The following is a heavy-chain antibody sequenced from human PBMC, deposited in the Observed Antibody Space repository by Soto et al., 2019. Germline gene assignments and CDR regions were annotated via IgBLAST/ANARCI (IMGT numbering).Heavy chain of an antibody. Sequence: QVQLQESGPGQVKPSETLSLTCTISGGSISIYYWSWIRQPPGQALEWIGYIYDSGSPYYNPSLRGRVIISAATSKNQIPLKLTSATPADTAGYYWARGGGSSPPRYWGRGTLGTVSS. J-gene: IGHJ4*02. D-gene: IGHD3-16*01. CDR1: GGSISIYY. CDR3: ARGGGSSPPRY. V-gene: IGHV4-59*01. CDR2: IYDSGSP.